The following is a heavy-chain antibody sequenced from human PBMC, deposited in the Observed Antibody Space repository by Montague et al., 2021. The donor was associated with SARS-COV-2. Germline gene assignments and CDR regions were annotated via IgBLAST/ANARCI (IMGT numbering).Heavy chain of an antibody. J-gene: IGHJ4*02. Sequence: SLRLSCAASGFTFSSYAMSWVRQAPGKGLEWVSIIYSDGSDTYYADSVKDRFTISRDNSKNTLYLQMNSLRAEDTAIYYCAKDGGSSSSALDYWGQGTLVTVSS. CDR1: GFTFSSYA. CDR2: IYSDGSDT. CDR3: AKDGGSSSSALDY. D-gene: IGHD2-2*01. V-gene: IGHV3-23*03.